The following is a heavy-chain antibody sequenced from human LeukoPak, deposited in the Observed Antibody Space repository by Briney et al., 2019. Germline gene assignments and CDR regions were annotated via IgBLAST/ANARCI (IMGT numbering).Heavy chain of an antibody. D-gene: IGHD3-3*01. CDR3: ARGSGYYTGWSDP. J-gene: IGHJ5*02. CDR2: INPNSGGT. CDR1: GYTFTGYY. Sequence: ASVKVSCKASGYTFTGYYMHWVRQAPGQGLEWMGWINPNSGGTKYAQRSQGRVSMTRDTSITTAYMELSMLRADDTAVYYWARGSGYYTGWSDPWGQGTLVTVSS. V-gene: IGHV1-2*02.